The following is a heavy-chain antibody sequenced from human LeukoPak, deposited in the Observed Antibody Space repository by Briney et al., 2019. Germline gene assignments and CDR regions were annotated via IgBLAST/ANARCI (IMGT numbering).Heavy chain of an antibody. CDR2: ISGSGGST. V-gene: IGHV3-23*01. CDR1: GFTFSSYA. CDR3: AGDKRTDSSCYYSDAFDI. D-gene: IGHD3-22*01. Sequence: GGSLRLSCAASGFTFSSYAMSWVRQAPGKGLEWVSAISGSGGSTYYADSVKGRFTISRDNSKNTLYLQMNSLRAEDTAVYYCAGDKRTDSSCYYSDAFDIWGQGTMVTVSS. J-gene: IGHJ3*02.